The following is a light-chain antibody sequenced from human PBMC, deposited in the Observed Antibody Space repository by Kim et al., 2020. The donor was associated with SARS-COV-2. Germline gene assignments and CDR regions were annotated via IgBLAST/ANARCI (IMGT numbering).Light chain of an antibody. CDR3: QQYNTWPRT. CDR2: GAS. J-gene: IGKJ1*01. V-gene: IGKV3-15*01. Sequence: VSPGERAPLSCRASQSVSSNLAWYQRKPGQTPRLLIYGASTRATGLPARFSGSGSGTEFTLTISSLQPEDFAVYYCQQYNTWPRTFGQGTKVDIK. CDR1: QSVSSN.